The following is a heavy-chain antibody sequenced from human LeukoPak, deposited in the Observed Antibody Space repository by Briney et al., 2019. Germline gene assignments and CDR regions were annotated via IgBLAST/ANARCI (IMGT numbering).Heavy chain of an antibody. D-gene: IGHD3-22*01. CDR3: ARGRRVYYDSSGYYGDY. V-gene: IGHV3-21*01. Sequence: TGGSLRLSCAASGFTFSSYSMNWVRQAPGKGLEWVSSINSSSSYIYYADSVKGRFTISRDNAKSSLYLQMNSLRAEDTAVYYCARGRRVYYDSSGYYGDYWGQGTLVTVSS. CDR1: GFTFSSYS. CDR2: INSSSSYI. J-gene: IGHJ4*02.